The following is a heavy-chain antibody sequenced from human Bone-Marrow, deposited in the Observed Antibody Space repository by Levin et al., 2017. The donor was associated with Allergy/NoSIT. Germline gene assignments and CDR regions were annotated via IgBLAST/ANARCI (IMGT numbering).Heavy chain of an antibody. CDR1: GYIFTDYY. D-gene: IGHD2-8*02. CDR3: ARNLVGYDAFDI. V-gene: IGHV1-2*02. CDR2: INPDSGGT. J-gene: IGHJ3*02. Sequence: ASVKVSCKASGYIFTDYYVHWVRQAPGQGLEWMGWINPDSGGTRFAQKFQGRVTMTRDTSLTTVYLQLSGLTSDDTAFYYCARNLVGYDAFDIWGQGTMVIVSS.